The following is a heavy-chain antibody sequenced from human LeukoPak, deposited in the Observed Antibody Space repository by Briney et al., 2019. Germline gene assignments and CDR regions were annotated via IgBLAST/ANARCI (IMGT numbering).Heavy chain of an antibody. Sequence: GGSLRLSCAASGFTFDDYAMHWVRQAPGRGLEWVSLISGDGGSTYYADSVKGRFTISRDNSKNTLYLQMNSLRAEDTAVYYCAKAAVNYDSSGYYPYYYYGMDVWGQGTTVTVSS. CDR2: ISGDGGST. J-gene: IGHJ6*02. CDR1: GFTFDDYA. D-gene: IGHD3-22*01. CDR3: AKAAVNYDSSGYYPYYYYGMDV. V-gene: IGHV3-43*02.